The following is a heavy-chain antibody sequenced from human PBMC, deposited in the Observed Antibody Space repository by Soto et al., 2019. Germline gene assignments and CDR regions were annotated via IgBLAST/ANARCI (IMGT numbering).Heavy chain of an antibody. CDR3: ARYQQYYEH. V-gene: IGHV4-59*08. Sequence: SETLSLTCTVSGGSTNGYYWSWIRQPPGKGLEWIGYIYYSGSTNYNPSLKSRVSMSVDTSKNQFSLNLNSVTAADTAVNYCARYQQYYEHWGQGTLVTVSS. CDR1: GGSTNGYY. CDR2: IYYSGST. J-gene: IGHJ1*01.